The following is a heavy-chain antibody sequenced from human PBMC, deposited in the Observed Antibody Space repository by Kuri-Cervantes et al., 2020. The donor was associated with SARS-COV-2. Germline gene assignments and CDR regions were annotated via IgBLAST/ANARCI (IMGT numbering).Heavy chain of an antibody. CDR2: IRSKANSYAT. CDR1: GFTFSSYS. Sequence: GESLKISCAASGFTFSSYSMNWVRQASGKGLEWVGRIRSKANSYATAYAASVKGRFTISRDDSKNTAYLQMNSLKTEDTAVYYCTRRGPPLWYFDLWGRGTLVTVSS. D-gene: IGHD3-16*01. V-gene: IGHV3-73*01. J-gene: IGHJ2*01. CDR3: TRRGPPLWYFDL.